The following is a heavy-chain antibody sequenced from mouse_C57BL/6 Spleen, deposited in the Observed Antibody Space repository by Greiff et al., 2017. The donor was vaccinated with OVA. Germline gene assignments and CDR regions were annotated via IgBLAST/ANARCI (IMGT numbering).Heavy chain of an antibody. V-gene: IGHV2-2*01. CDR3: ASPPYYGSSLYAMDY. CDR1: GFSLTSYG. Sequence: VQLQESGPGLVQPSQSLSITCTVSGFSLTSYGVHWVRQSPGKGLEWLGVIWSGGSTDYNAAFISRLSISKDNSKSQVFFKMNSLQADDTAIYYCASPPYYGSSLYAMDYWGQGTSVTVSS. J-gene: IGHJ4*01. D-gene: IGHD1-1*01. CDR2: IWSGGST.